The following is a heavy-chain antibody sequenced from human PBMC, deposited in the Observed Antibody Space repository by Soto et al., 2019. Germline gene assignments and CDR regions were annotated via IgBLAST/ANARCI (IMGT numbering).Heavy chain of an antibody. CDR3: AKDASRHKGLYDPFDI. CDR1: GFIFSNYA. Sequence: GGSLRLSCAASGFIFSNYAMSWVRQGPGKGLEWVSVIGGEAVSTNCADSVKGRCTVSRDNSKNTVYLQMESLRDDDTAVYYCAKDASRHKGLYDPFDIWGQGTMVTVS. CDR2: IGGEAVST. J-gene: IGHJ3*02. V-gene: IGHV3-23*01. D-gene: IGHD2-2*01.